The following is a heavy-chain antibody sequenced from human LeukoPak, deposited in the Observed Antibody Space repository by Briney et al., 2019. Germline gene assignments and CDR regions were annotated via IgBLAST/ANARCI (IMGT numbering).Heavy chain of an antibody. CDR1: GYSISSGYY. Sequence: SETLSLTCTVSGYSISSGYYWGWIRQPPGKGLEWIGSIYHSGSTYYNPSLKSRVTISVDTSKNQFSLKLSSVTAADTAVYYCARVGLDIDDYGDATTGGWFDPWGQGTLVTVSS. J-gene: IGHJ5*02. D-gene: IGHD4-17*01. V-gene: IGHV4-38-2*02. CDR2: IYHSGST. CDR3: ARVGLDIDDYGDATTGGWFDP.